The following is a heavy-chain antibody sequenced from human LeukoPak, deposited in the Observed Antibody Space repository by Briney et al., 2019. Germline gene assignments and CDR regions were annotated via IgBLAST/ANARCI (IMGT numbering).Heavy chain of an antibody. CDR2: ISSSSSYI. J-gene: IGHJ4*02. CDR1: GFTFSSYE. Sequence: GGSLRLSCAASGFTFSSYEMNWVRQAPGKGLEWVSSISSSSSYIYYADSVKGRFTTSRDNAKNSLYLQMNSLRAEDTAVYYCARTMVRGVTVYFDYWGQGTLVTVSS. D-gene: IGHD3-10*01. V-gene: IGHV3-21*01. CDR3: ARTMVRGVTVYFDY.